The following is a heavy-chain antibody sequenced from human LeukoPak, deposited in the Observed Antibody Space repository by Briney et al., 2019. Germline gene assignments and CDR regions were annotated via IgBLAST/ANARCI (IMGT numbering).Heavy chain of an antibody. CDR2: MNPNSGNT. Sequence: ASVKVSCKASGGTFSSYAINWVRQATGQGLEWMGWMNPNSGNTGYAQKFQGRVTMTRNTSISTAYMELSSLRSEDTAVYYCARFGLTTANDYWGQGTLVTVSS. CDR1: GGTFSSYA. V-gene: IGHV1-8*02. J-gene: IGHJ4*02. CDR3: ARFGLTTANDY. D-gene: IGHD4-17*01.